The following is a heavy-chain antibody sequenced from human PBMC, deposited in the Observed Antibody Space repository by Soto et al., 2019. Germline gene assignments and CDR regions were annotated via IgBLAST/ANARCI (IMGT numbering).Heavy chain of an antibody. V-gene: IGHV2-5*02. CDR2: IYWDDTK. J-gene: IGHJ4*02. CDR3: AHAYGGRSLY. Sequence: QITLKESGPTLVKPTQTLTLTCTFSGFSLPTDRVGVGWIRQPPGKALEWLAVIYWDDTKSYRPSLKRRLTITTNTSKNRLALTLTDMEPVDTATYYWAHAYGGRSLYWGKEPLVPVSS. D-gene: IGHD3-10*01. CDR1: GFSLPTDRVG.